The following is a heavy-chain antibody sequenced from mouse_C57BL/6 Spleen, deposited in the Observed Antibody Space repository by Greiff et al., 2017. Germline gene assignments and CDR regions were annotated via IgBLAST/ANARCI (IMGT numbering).Heavy chain of an antibody. D-gene: IGHD1-1*01. CDR1: GYAFSSYW. V-gene: IGHV1-80*01. J-gene: IGHJ3*01. CDR3: ATYCYGSSPAWFAY. CDR2: IYPGVGDT. Sequence: VQLQQSGAELVKPGASVKISCKASGYAFSSYWMTWVKQRPGKGLEWIGQIYPGVGDTNYNGKFKGKATLTADKSSSTAYMQLSSLTSEDSAVYFCATYCYGSSPAWFAYWGQGTLVTVSA.